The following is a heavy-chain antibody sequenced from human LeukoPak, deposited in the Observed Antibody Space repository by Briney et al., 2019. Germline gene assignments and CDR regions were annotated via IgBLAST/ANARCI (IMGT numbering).Heavy chain of an antibody. CDR1: GITLSNYG. J-gene: IGHJ4*02. D-gene: IGHD6-19*01. CDR2: ISDSGGST. V-gene: IGHV3-23*01. CDR3: AKTTAGYSSGRYPGWPVDY. Sequence: GGSLRLSCAVSGITLSNYGMSWVRQAPGKGLAWVAGISDSGGSTNYADSVKGRFTISRDNSENTVYLQMNSLRADDTAVYYCAKTTAGYSSGRYPGWPVDYWGQGTLVTVSS.